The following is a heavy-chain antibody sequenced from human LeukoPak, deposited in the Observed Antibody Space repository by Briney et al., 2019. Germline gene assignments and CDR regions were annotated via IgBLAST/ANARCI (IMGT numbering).Heavy chain of an antibody. Sequence: GGSLRLSCAASGFTFSDYWMSWVRQAPGKGPEWVANIKQDGSDKYYVNSVKGRFTISRDNAKKALYLQMNSLRAEDTAVYYCARGEFAWIQGSYGLNVWGQGTTVTVSS. CDR3: ARGEFAWIQGSYGLNV. D-gene: IGHD5-18*01. V-gene: IGHV3-7*01. J-gene: IGHJ6*02. CDR1: GFTFSDYW. CDR2: IKQDGSDK.